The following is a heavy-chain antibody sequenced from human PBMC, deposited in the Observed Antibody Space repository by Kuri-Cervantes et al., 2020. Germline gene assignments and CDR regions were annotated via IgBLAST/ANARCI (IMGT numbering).Heavy chain of an antibody. Sequence: LSLTCAASGFTVSSNYMSWVRQAPGKGLEWVAVIWFDGSTKYYADSVKGRFTISRDNSKNTLFLQMNSLRAEDTAVYYCAGDNSGFYYNWFDPWGRGTLVTVSS. D-gene: IGHD5-12*01. V-gene: IGHV3-33*08. J-gene: IGHJ5*02. CDR1: GFTVSSNY. CDR3: AGDNSGFYYNWFDP. CDR2: IWFDGSTK.